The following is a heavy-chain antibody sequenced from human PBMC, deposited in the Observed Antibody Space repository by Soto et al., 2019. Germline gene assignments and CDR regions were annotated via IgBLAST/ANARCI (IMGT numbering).Heavy chain of an antibody. D-gene: IGHD2-15*01. Sequence: PSETLSLTCTVSGGSVSGGSYFWSWVRQPPGKGPEWIGYFYYSGSSNYNPSLKSRVTILLDTSKNQLSLKLSSVTAADTAVYYCARQSSVVVTPWWFDPWGQGTLVTVSS. V-gene: IGHV4-61*01. CDR3: ARQSSVVVTPWWFDP. J-gene: IGHJ5*02. CDR2: FYYSGSS. CDR1: GGSVSGGSYF.